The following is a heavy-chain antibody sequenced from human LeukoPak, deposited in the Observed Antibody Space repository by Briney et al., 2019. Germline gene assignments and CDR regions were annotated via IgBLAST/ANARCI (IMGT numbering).Heavy chain of an antibody. J-gene: IGHJ4*02. Sequence: GGSLRLSCTASGFTFGDYAMSWVRQAPGKGLEWVGFIRNKAYGGTTEYAASVKGRFTISRDDSKSIAYLQMNSLKTEDTAVYYCTRDRVGYYEGFDYWGQGTLVTVSS. V-gene: IGHV3-49*04. D-gene: IGHD3-22*01. CDR2: IRNKAYGGTT. CDR3: TRDRVGYYEGFDY. CDR1: GFTFGDYA.